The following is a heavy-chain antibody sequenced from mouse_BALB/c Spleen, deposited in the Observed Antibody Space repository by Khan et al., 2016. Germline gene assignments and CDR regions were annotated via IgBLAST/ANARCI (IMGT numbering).Heavy chain of an antibody. CDR1: GYSITSDYA. CDR3: TRSPTATRYFDV. Sequence: EVQLVESGPGLVKPSQSLSLTCTVTGYSITSDYAWNWIRQFPGNKLEWMGYIRYSGSTTYNPSLKSRNSITRDTSKNQFFLQLYSVTTEDTATYYCTRSPTATRYFDVWGAVTTVTVSS. CDR2: IRYSGST. J-gene: IGHJ1*01. V-gene: IGHV3-2*02. D-gene: IGHD1-2*01.